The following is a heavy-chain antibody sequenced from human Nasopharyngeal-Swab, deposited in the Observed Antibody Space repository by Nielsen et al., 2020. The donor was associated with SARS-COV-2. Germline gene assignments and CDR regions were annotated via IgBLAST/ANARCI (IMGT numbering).Heavy chain of an antibody. CDR3: ARGGGNYGNYYFDY. Sequence: GESLKISCVASGFTLSTYAMNWVRQAPGKGLEWVSSISSSGAHVYQPDSVRGRFTISRDNAKNSLYLQMNSLRVEDTAVYYCARGGGNYGNYYFDYWGQGTLVTVSS. J-gene: IGHJ4*02. D-gene: IGHD4-11*01. V-gene: IGHV3-21*01. CDR1: GFTLSTYA. CDR2: ISSSGAHV.